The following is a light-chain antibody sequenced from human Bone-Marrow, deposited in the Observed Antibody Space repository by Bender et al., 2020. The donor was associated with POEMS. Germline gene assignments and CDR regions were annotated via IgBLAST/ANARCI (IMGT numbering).Light chain of an antibody. CDR1: NIGPKR. CDR3: QMWDSSSDQGL. CDR2: DDN. V-gene: IGLV3-21*01. J-gene: IGLJ2*01. Sequence: SYVLTQPPSVSVAPGKTASIACGGDNIGPKRVHWYQQKPGQAPALVIYDDNDRPSGIPERFSGSNSGNTATLTISRVEAGDEADYYCQMWDSSSDQGLFGGGTKLTVL.